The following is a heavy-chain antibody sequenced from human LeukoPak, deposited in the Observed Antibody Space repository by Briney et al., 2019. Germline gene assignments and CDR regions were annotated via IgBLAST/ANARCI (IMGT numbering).Heavy chain of an antibody. CDR1: GGSFSGYS. D-gene: IGHD2-2*01. CDR3: ARGRYCGSTSCPPGPY. J-gene: IGHJ4*02. V-gene: IGHV4-34*01. Sequence: SETLSLTCAVYGGSFSGYSWTWIRQPPGKGLELLGEINHCVSTNYNPSLKSRVTISVSTSKNQFSLTLNSVTAADTAVSFCARGRYCGSTSCPPGPYWGQGNLVTVSS. CDR2: INHCVST.